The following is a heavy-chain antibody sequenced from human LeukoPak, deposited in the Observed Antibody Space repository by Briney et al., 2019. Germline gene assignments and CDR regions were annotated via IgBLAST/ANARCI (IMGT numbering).Heavy chain of an antibody. D-gene: IGHD3-22*01. CDR1: GFTFSSYS. Sequence: PGGSLRLSCAASGFTFSSYSMNWVRQAPGKGLEWVSSISSSSSYIYYADSVKGRFTISRDNAKNSVYLQMKSLRAEDTAVYYCVREGYYDSSGYLGVFDYWSQGTLVTVSS. J-gene: IGHJ4*02. V-gene: IGHV3-21*01. CDR3: VREGYYDSSGYLGVFDY. CDR2: ISSSSSYI.